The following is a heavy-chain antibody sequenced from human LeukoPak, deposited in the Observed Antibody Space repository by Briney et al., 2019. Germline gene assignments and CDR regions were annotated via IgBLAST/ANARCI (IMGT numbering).Heavy chain of an antibody. J-gene: IGHJ4*02. V-gene: IGHV3-30*18. CDR2: ISYDGSNK. D-gene: IGHD6-19*01. CDR1: GFTFSSYG. Sequence: PGGSLRLSCAASGFTFSSYGMHWVRHAPDQGLEWVAVISYDGSNKYYADSVKGRFTISRDNSKNTLYLQMNSLRAEDTAVYYCAKDGSSGWVDYWGQGTLVTVSS. CDR3: AKDGSSGWVDY.